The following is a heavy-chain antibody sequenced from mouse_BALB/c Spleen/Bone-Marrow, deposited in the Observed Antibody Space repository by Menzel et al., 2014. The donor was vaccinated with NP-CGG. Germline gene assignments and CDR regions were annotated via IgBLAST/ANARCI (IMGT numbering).Heavy chain of an antibody. D-gene: IGHD3-1*01. CDR1: GFTFSYYG. CDR2: ISSGGSYT. Sequence: EVQGVESGGGLVKPGGSLKLSCAASGFTFSYYGMSWVRQSPEKRLEWVAEISSGGSYTYYPDTVTGRFTISRDNAKNTLYLEMSSLRSEDTAMYYCARDSSGYLDYWGQGTTLTVSS. J-gene: IGHJ2*01. V-gene: IGHV5-9-4*01. CDR3: ARDSSGYLDY.